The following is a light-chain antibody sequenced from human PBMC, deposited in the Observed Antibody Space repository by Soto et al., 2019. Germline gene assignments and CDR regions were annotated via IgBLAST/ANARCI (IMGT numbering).Light chain of an antibody. CDR3: SSYTSSSTVV. Sequence: QSALTQPASVSGSPGQSITISCTGTRSDVGGYNYVSWYQQHPGKAPKLMIYDVSNRPSGVSNCFSGSKSGNTSSLTISGLQAEDEADYYCSSYTSSSTVVFGGGTKVTVL. V-gene: IGLV2-14*01. CDR1: RSDVGGYNY. CDR2: DVS. J-gene: IGLJ2*01.